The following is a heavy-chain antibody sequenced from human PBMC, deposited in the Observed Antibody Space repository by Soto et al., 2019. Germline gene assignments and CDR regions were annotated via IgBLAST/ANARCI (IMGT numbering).Heavy chain of an antibody. CDR2: ISYDGSNK. V-gene: IGHV3-30*18. CDR1: GFTFSSYG. J-gene: IGHJ1*01. D-gene: IGHD3-22*01. Sequence: QVQLVESGGGVVQPGRSLRLSCAASGFTFSSYGMHWVRQAPGKGLEWVAVISYDGSNKYYADSVKGRFTISRDNSKNTLYLQMNSLRAEDTAVYYCAKELYYYDRSGYYFQHWGQGTLVTVSS. CDR3: AKELYYYDRSGYYFQH.